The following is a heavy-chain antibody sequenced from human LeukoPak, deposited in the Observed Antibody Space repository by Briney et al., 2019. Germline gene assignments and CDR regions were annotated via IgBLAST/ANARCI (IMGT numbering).Heavy chain of an antibody. V-gene: IGHV4-39*01. CDR1: GGSISSSSYY. D-gene: IGHD3-10*01. CDR2: IYYSGST. J-gene: IGHJ6*03. Sequence: SSETLSLTCTVSGGSISSSSYYWGWIRQPPGKGLEWIGSIYYSGSTYYNPSLKSRVTISVDTSKNQFSLKLSSVTAADTAVYYCARGRVRGDGGADYYYYMDVWGKGTTVTVSS. CDR3: ARGRVRGDGGADYYYYMDV.